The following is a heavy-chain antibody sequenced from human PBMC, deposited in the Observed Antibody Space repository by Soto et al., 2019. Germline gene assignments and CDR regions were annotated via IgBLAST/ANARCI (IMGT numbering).Heavy chain of an antibody. D-gene: IGHD3-3*02. CDR2: VFSSGST. CDR1: GGAISSYY. CDR3: ARVAFSYFGMDV. V-gene: IGHV4-4*07. Sequence: ETLSLTCSVPGGAISSYYGSWVRQPSGKGLEWIGRVFSSGSTNYNASLKSRVSMSIDTSKNEVSLTLRSVTAADTAVYYCARVAFSYFGMDVWGPGTTVTVSS. J-gene: IGHJ6*02.